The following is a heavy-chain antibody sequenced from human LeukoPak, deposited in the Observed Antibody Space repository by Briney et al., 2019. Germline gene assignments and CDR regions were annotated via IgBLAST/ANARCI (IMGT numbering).Heavy chain of an antibody. V-gene: IGHV4-30-2*01. J-gene: IGHJ6*03. CDR3: ARHGELYIFHYYHMDV. CDR1: GGSISSGGYY. CDR2: IYHSGST. D-gene: IGHD1-7*01. Sequence: SQTLSLTCTVSGGSISSGGYYWSWIRQPPGKGLEWIGYIYHSGSTYYNPSLKSRVTISVDRSKNQFSLKLSSVTAADTAVYYCARHGELYIFHYYHMDVWGKGTTVTVSS.